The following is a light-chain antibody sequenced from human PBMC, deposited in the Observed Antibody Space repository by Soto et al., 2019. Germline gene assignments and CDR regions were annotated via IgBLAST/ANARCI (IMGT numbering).Light chain of an antibody. CDR3: QQHNSYPYT. Sequence: DIPMTQSPSTLSASVGDRVTITCRASQSISSWLAWYQQKPGKAPKLLIYKASSLESGVPSRFSGSGSGTEFTLTVSSLQPDDFATYYCQQHNSYPYTFGQGTKLEIK. V-gene: IGKV1-5*03. J-gene: IGKJ2*01. CDR2: KAS. CDR1: QSISSW.